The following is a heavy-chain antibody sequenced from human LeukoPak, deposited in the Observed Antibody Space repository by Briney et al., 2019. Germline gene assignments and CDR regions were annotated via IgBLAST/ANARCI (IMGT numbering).Heavy chain of an antibody. J-gene: IGHJ4*02. D-gene: IGHD3-22*01. CDR2: ISGSGGST. V-gene: IGHV3-23*01. Sequence: GGSLRLSCAASGFTFSSYGMSWVRQAPGKGLEWVSAISGSGGSTYYADSVKGRFTIDRDNSKNTVYLHMNSLRPDDTAIYFCARQEARNYYYEGLDYWGQGNLVTVSS. CDR1: GFTFSSYG. CDR3: ARQEARNYYYEGLDY.